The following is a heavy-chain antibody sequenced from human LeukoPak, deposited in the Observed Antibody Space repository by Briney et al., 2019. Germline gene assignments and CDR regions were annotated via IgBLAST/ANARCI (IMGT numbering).Heavy chain of an antibody. V-gene: IGHV3-30*18. CDR3: AKGSCGGDCYSVDY. CDR2: ISYDGSNK. Sequence: GGSLRLSCAASGFTFSSYGMHWVRQAPGKGLEWVAVISYDGSNKYYADSVKGRFTISRDNSKNTLYLQMNSLRAEDTAVYYCAKGSCGGDCYSVDYWGQGTLATVSS. D-gene: IGHD2-21*02. CDR1: GFTFSSYG. J-gene: IGHJ4*02.